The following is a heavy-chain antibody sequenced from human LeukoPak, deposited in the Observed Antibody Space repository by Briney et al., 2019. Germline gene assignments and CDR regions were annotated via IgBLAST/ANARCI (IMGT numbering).Heavy chain of an antibody. D-gene: IGHD2/OR15-2a*01. J-gene: IGHJ5*02. CDR1: GPPLTATR. CDR3: AYFDRS. Sequence: GAPLRLSSAVPGPPLTATRTSWCRRPQGKGMEWVGTTNTAENTTCSVDSVKGRFTTSKDNAKYSLYQQSNSMRADDTAVYYCAYFDRSWGQGTLVTVSS. CDR2: TNTAENTT. V-gene: IGHV3-7*01.